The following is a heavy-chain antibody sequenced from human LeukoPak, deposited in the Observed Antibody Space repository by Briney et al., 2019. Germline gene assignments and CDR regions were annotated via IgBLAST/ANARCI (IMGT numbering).Heavy chain of an antibody. J-gene: IGHJ4*02. CDR3: ARGNADPY. D-gene: IGHD1-1*01. Sequence: GGSLRLSCASSGFTFSSYWMHWFRQAPGKGLVWVSQINTDGTSTTYADSVKGRFTISRDNAKNTLYLQTSSLRGEDTGVYYCARGNADPYWGQGTLVTVSS. V-gene: IGHV3-74*01. CDR1: GFTFSSYW. CDR2: INTDGTST.